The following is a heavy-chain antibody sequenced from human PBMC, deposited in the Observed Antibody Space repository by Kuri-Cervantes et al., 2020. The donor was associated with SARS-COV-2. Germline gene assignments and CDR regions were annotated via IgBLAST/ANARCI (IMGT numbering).Heavy chain of an antibody. CDR2: ISSNGGST. CDR1: GFTFSSYA. Sequence: GESLKISCAASGFTFSSYAMHWVRQAPGKGLEYVSAISSNGGSTYYANSVKGRFTISRDNSKNTLYLQMGSLRAEDMAVYYCARGNITYYDFWSGYYYHYYGMNVWGQGTTVTVSS. J-gene: IGHJ6*02. CDR3: ARGNITYYDFWSGYYYHYYGMNV. D-gene: IGHD3-3*01. V-gene: IGHV3-64*01.